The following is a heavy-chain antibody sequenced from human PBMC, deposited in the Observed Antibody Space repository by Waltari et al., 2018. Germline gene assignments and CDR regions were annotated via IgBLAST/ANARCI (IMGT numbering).Heavy chain of an antibody. D-gene: IGHD3-16*01. V-gene: IGHV1-8*01. CDR1: GYSFTSND. Sequence: QVQLVQSGAEVKKPGASVKVPCKASGYSFTSNDFNWVRQTQGQGLEWMGWINPXXXXXGFSQKFQDRLIMTTNPSINTAYMELPGLTSEDTGVYYCARGAAPGKGAHWFDPWGQGTLVTVSS. CDR2: INPXXXXX. CDR3: ARGAAPGKGAHWFDP. J-gene: IGHJ5*02.